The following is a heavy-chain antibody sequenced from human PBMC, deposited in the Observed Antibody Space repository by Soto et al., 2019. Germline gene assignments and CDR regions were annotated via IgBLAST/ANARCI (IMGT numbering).Heavy chain of an antibody. V-gene: IGHV3-30*18. D-gene: IGHD1-26*01. CDR3: VKDNLHSGSYEKWYFDL. J-gene: IGHJ2*01. Sequence: GGSLRLSCVGSGFTFSSYGMHWVRQAPGKGLEWLAVISFDGNYKYHADSVKGRFTISRDNSKNTLFLEMSSLRPEDTAVYYCVKDNLHSGSYEKWYFDLLGRGTLVTGSS. CDR1: GFTFSSYG. CDR2: ISFDGNYK.